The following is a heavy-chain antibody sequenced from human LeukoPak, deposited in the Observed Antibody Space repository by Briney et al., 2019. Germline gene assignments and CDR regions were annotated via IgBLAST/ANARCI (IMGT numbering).Heavy chain of an antibody. D-gene: IGHD4-23*01. CDR1: GFTFSGFA. CDR2: ISYDRNNE. J-gene: IGHJ4*02. V-gene: IGHV3-30*18. CDR3: AKRVETTVMTPSDY. Sequence: GGTLRLSCVASGFTFSGFAMHWVRQAPGKGLEWVAVISYDRNNEYYADSVEGRFTVSRDNSKNTLHLQMNNLRAEDSALYYCAKRVETTVMTPSDYWGQGALVTVSS.